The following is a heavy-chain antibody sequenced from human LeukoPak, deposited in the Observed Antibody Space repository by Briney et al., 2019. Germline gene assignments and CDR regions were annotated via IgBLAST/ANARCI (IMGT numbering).Heavy chain of an antibody. V-gene: IGHV3-7*01. CDR2: IKQDGSEK. D-gene: IGHD3-3*01. CDR3: AARGLKYYDFWSGYYTGDYYYYGMDV. J-gene: IGHJ6*02. CDR1: GFTFSSYW. Sequence: GGSLRLSCAASGFTFSSYWMSWVRQAPGKGLEWVANIKQDGSEKYYVDSVKGRFTISRDNAKNSLYLQMSSLRAEDTAVYYCAARGLKYYDFWSGYYTGDYYYYGMDVWGQGTTVTVSS.